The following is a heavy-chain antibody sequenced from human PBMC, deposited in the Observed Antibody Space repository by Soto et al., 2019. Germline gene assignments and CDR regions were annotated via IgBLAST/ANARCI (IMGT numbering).Heavy chain of an antibody. V-gene: IGHV1-69*04. Sequence: QVQLVQSGAEVKRPGSSVKVSCKASGDTFSFYSINWVRQAPGLGLEWMGRVNPILSMSNYAQRFQGRVTLTADTHTSTASMQPSDLRSEDTALYYCATSYASGYRAFDYWGQGALVTVSS. CDR1: GDTFSFYS. J-gene: IGHJ4*02. CDR3: ATSYASGYRAFDY. D-gene: IGHD3-16*01. CDR2: VNPILSMS.